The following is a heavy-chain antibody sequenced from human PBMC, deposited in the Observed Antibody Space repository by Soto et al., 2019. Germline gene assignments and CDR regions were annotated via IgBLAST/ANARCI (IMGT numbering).Heavy chain of an antibody. J-gene: IGHJ6*02. Sequence: GASVKVSCKASGGTFSSYAISWVRQAPGQGLEWMGGIIPIFGTANYAQKFQGRVTITADESTSTAYMELSSLRSEDTAVYYCVNNIQYYYYGMDVWGQGTPVTVSS. CDR2: IIPIFGTA. CDR1: GGTFSSYA. V-gene: IGHV1-69*13. D-gene: IGHD2-15*01. CDR3: VNNIQYYYYGMDV.